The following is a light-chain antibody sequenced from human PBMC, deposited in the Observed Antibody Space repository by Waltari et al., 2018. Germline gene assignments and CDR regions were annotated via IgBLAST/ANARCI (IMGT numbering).Light chain of an antibody. V-gene: IGKV3-20*01. CDR3: QHYVRLPAT. CDR2: GAS. CDR1: QSVGPS. Sequence: EVVLTQSPGTLSLSPGDRATLAWRACQSVGPSLAWYQQKPGQPPRLLIYGASRRATGIPGRFSGSGSGTDFSLTISRLEPEDFAVYYCQHYVRLPATFGQGTKVEI. J-gene: IGKJ1*01.